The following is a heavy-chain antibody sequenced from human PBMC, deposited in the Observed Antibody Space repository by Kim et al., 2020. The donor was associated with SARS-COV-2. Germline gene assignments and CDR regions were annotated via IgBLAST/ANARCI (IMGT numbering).Heavy chain of an antibody. J-gene: IGHJ6*02. CDR1: GGSISSGGYY. V-gene: IGHV4-31*03. CDR3: ARAHRTIFGVVEYMDV. CDR2: IYYSGST. Sequence: SETLSLTCTVSGGSISSGGYYWSWIRQHPGKGLEWIGYIYYSGSTYYNPSLKSRVTISVDTSKNQFSLKLSSVTAVDTAVYYCARAHRTIFGVVEYMDVWGQGTTVTVSS. D-gene: IGHD3-3*01.